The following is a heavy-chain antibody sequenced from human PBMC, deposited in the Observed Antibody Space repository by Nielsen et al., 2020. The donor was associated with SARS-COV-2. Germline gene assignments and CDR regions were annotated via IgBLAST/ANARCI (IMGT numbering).Heavy chain of an antibody. CDR2: INTKTGNP. CDR3: AREHYGSGSGRHFDL. V-gene: IGHV7-4-1*02. D-gene: IGHD3-10*01. CDR1: VYTFTSYA. Sequence: ASVKVSCKASVYTFTSYAMNWVRQAPAQGLEWMVWINTKTGNPTYAQGFTGRFVFSLDTSVSTAYLQISSLKAEDTAVYYCAREHYGSGSGRHFDLWGRGTLVTVSS. J-gene: IGHJ2*01.